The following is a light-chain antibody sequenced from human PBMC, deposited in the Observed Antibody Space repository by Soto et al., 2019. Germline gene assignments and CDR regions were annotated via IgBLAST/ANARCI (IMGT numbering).Light chain of an antibody. CDR1: QSVGSN. V-gene: IGKV3-15*01. Sequence: IMMTQSPATLSVSPGERATLSCRASQSVGSNLAWYQQTPGQAPRLLMYGAPTRAAGLPARFSGSGSGTEFTLTISSLQSEDFAVYYCQQYNNWPLTFGGGTKVEIK. CDR3: QQYNNWPLT. CDR2: GAP. J-gene: IGKJ4*01.